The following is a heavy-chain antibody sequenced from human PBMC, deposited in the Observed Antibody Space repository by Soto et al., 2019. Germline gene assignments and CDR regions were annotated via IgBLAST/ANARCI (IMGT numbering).Heavy chain of an antibody. Sequence: GGSLRLSCAASGFTFSSYSMNWVRQAPGKGLEWVSSISSSSSSIYYADSVKGRFTISRDNSKNTLYLQMNSLRAEDTAVYYCAKDRDVVPCPLGLNWGQGTLVTVSS. CDR2: ISSSSSSI. D-gene: IGHD2-2*01. V-gene: IGHV3-21*04. CDR1: GFTFSSYS. CDR3: AKDRDVVPCPLGLN. J-gene: IGHJ4*02.